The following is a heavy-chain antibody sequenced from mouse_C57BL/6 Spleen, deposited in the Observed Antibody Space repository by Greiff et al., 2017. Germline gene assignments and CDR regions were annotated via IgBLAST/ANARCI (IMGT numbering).Heavy chain of an antibody. CDR1: GYTFTSYW. Sequence: QVQLQQPGAELVKPGASVKMSCKASGYTFTSYWITWVKQRPGQGLEWIGDIYPGSGSTNYNEKFKSKATLTVDTSCSTAYMQLSSLTSEDSAVYYCARDYGSSWNFDYWGQGTTLTVSS. CDR2: IYPGSGST. D-gene: IGHD1-1*01. J-gene: IGHJ2*01. V-gene: IGHV1-55*01. CDR3: ARDYGSSWNFDY.